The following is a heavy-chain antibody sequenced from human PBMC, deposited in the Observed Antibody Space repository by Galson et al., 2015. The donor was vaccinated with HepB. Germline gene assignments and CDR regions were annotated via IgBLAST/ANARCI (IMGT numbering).Heavy chain of an antibody. Sequence: ETLSLTCTVSGGSISSSSYYWGWIRQPPGKGLEWIGSIYYSGSTYYNPSLKSRVTISVDTSKNQFSLKLSSVTAADTAVYYCARQAQTLFDYWGQGTLVTVSS. V-gene: IGHV4-39*01. CDR3: ARQAQTLFDY. CDR1: GGSISSSSYY. CDR2: IYYSGST. J-gene: IGHJ4*02.